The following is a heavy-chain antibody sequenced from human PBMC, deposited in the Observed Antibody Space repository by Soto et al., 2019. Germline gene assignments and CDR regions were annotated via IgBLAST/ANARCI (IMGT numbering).Heavy chain of an antibody. J-gene: IGHJ3*02. CDR1: GLTFSSYG. Sequence: PGGSLRLSCAASGLTFSSYGMHWVRQAPGKGLEWVAVISYDGSNKYYADSVKGRFTISRDNSKNTLYLQMNSLRAEDTAVYYSAKDKTYVLLWFGEVGAFDIWGQGTMVTVSS. CDR2: ISYDGSNK. CDR3: AKDKTYVLLWFGEVGAFDI. V-gene: IGHV3-30*18. D-gene: IGHD3-10*01.